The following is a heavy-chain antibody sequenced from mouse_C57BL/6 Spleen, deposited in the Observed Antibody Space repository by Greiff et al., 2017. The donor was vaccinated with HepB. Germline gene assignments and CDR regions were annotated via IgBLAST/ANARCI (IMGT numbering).Heavy chain of an antibody. J-gene: IGHJ1*03. V-gene: IGHV5-4*01. CDR3: ATTTVVSYWYFDV. CDR2: ISDGGSYT. Sequence: EVQRVESGGGLVKPGGSLKLSCAASGFTFSSYAMSWVRQTPEKRLEWVATISDGGSYTYYPDNVKGRFTISRDNAKNNLYLQMSHLKSEDTAMYYCATTTVVSYWYFDVWGTGTTVTVSS. CDR1: GFTFSSYA. D-gene: IGHD1-1*01.